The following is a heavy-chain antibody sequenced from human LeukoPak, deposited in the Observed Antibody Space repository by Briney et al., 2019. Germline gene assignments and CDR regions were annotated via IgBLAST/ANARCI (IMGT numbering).Heavy chain of an antibody. Sequence: GGSLRLSCAASGFTVSSNYMTWVRQAPGKGLEWVSVIYSGGSTYYADSVKGRFTFSRDNSKNTVYLQMNSLRAEETAVYYCARDVVGPNRWVYGMDVWGQGTTVTVSS. D-gene: IGHD3/OR15-3a*01. CDR1: GFTVSSNY. CDR2: IYSGGST. V-gene: IGHV3-53*01. J-gene: IGHJ6*02. CDR3: ARDVVGPNRWVYGMDV.